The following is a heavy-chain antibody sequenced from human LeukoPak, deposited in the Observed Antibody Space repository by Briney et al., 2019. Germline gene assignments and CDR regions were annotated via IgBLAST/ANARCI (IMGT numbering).Heavy chain of an antibody. J-gene: IGHJ3*02. CDR1: GFTFSVYE. CDR3: AKDALYSGTYFALDI. Sequence: GGSLRLSCVASGFTFSVYEMNWVRQAPGKGLEWVSYISSSGSAIYYVDSVKGRFTVSRDNAKNSLYLQMTSLRAEDTAVFHCAKDALYSGTYFALDIWGQGTMVTVSS. D-gene: IGHD1-26*01. CDR2: ISSSGSAI. V-gene: IGHV3-48*03.